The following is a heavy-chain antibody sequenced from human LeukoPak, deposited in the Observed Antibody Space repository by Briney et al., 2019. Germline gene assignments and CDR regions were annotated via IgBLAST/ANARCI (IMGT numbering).Heavy chain of an antibody. V-gene: IGHV3-11*01. D-gene: IGHD3-3*01. Sequence: PGGSLRLSCAASGFTFSDYYMNRIRQTPGKGLEWVSYISPSGSNTYYADSVKGRFTISRDNAKNSLYLQMNSLRAEDTAVYYCAREATISSWGQGTLVTVSS. CDR3: AREATISS. CDR1: GFTFSDYY. CDR2: ISPSGSNT. J-gene: IGHJ4*02.